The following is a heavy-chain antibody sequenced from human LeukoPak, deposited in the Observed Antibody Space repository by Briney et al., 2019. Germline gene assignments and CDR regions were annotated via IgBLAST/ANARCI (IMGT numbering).Heavy chain of an antibody. V-gene: IGHV3-23*01. Sequence: GGSLRLSCAASGLTFRNYAISWVRQAPGKGLEWVSAIDGNGGSIYYADSVRGLFTISRDNSKNTLYLQMNSLRAEDTAVYYCAKDRPNGMDVWGQGTTVTVSS. CDR1: GLTFRNYA. CDR2: IDGNGGSI. J-gene: IGHJ6*02. CDR3: AKDRPNGMDV.